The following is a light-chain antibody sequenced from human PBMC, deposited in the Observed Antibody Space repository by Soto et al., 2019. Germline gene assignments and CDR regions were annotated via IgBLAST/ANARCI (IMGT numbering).Light chain of an antibody. CDR3: QEYDGSLGLT. V-gene: IGKV3-20*01. J-gene: IGKJ4*01. CDR1: QSVSTSY. CDR2: GAS. Sequence: ELVLTQSPCPLSLSPGERATLSCRATQSVSTSYLDWYQHKPVLAPRLLIYGASSRATAIPDRFSGSGSGTDFTLTISRLEPENFAVYYGQEYDGSLGLTFGGGTKVEIK.